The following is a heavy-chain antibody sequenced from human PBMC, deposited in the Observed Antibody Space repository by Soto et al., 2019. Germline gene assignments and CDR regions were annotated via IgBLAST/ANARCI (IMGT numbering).Heavy chain of an antibody. CDR3: ARAISGYVS. J-gene: IGHJ4*02. Sequence: ASVKVSCKASGITYSPYAIHWVRQVPGQRLEWMGWINAGNGDTRYSQKFQGRVTLTRDTSANTAYMDLSSLRSEDTAIYYCARAISGYVSRDQRTLDTVSS. CDR1: GITYSPYA. CDR2: INAGNGDT. D-gene: IGHD5-12*01. V-gene: IGHV1-3*01.